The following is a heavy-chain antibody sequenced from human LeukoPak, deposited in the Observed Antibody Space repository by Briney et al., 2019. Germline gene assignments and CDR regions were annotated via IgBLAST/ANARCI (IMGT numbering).Heavy chain of an antibody. CDR1: GGTFSSYV. Sequence: SVKVSCKASGGTFSSYVISWVRQAPGQGLEWMGGIIPIFGTANYAQEFQGRLTMTRDTYTSTVYMELSILRSEDTAVYYCAREGTFSSPRNWFDPWGQGTLVTVSS. CDR2: IIPIFGTA. V-gene: IGHV1-69*05. J-gene: IGHJ5*02. D-gene: IGHD6-13*01. CDR3: AREGTFSSPRNWFDP.